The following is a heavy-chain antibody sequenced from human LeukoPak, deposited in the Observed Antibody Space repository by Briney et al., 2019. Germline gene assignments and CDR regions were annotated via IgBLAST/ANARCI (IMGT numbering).Heavy chain of an antibody. V-gene: IGHV1-2*02. D-gene: IGHD6-19*01. CDR3: ARDAGRQWLTRPTA. J-gene: IGHJ4*02. Sequence: ASVKVSCKASGYTFTGYYMHWVRQAPGQGLEWMGWINPNSGGTNYAQKFQGRVTMTRDTSISTAYMELSRLRSNDTAVYYCARDAGRQWLTRPTAWGQGTPVTVSS. CDR2: INPNSGGT. CDR1: GYTFTGYY.